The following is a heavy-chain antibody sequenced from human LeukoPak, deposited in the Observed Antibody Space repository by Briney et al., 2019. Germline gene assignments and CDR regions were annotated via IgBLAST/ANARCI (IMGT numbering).Heavy chain of an antibody. CDR2: INPNSGGT. CDR3: ARVHGDYPNLFDY. D-gene: IGHD4-17*01. CDR1: GYTFTGYY. J-gene: IGHJ4*02. V-gene: IGHV1-2*02. Sequence: ASVKVSCKASGYTFTGYYMHWVRQAPGQGLEWMGWINPNSGGTNYAQKFQGRVTMTRDTSISTAYMELSRLRSDDTAVYYCARVHGDYPNLFDYWGQGTLVTVSS.